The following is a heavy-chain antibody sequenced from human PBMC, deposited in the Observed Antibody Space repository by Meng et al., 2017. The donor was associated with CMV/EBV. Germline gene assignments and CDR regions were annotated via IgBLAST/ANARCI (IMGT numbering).Heavy chain of an antibody. D-gene: IGHD6-13*01. CDR1: GFTFSSYS. CDR3: ARGEQLAEYFQH. Sequence: GECGGGRVQAWVSLRLSCAASGFTFSSYSMNWVRQAPGKGLEWVSSMSSSSHIYYADSVKGRFTISRDNAKNSLYLQMNSLRAEDTAVYYCARGEQLAEYFQHWGQGTLVTVSS. J-gene: IGHJ1*01. V-gene: IGHV3-21*01. CDR2: MSSSSHI.